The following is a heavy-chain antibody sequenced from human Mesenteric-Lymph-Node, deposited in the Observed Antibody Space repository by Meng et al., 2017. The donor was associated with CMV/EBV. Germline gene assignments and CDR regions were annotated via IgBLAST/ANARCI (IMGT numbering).Heavy chain of an antibody. D-gene: IGHD2-2*01. Sequence: SVKVSCKASGGTFSSYAISWVRQAPGQGLEWMGGIIPILGIANYAQKFQGRVTITADKSTSTAYMELSSLRSEDTAVYYCARVIVVLPVATSYYFDYWGQGTLVTVSS. J-gene: IGHJ4*02. CDR1: GGTFSSYA. CDR3: ARVIVVLPVATSYYFDY. CDR2: IIPILGIA. V-gene: IGHV1-69*10.